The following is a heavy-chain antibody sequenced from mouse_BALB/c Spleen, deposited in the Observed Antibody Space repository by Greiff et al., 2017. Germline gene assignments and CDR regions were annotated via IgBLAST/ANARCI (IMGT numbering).Heavy chain of an antibody. CDR3: ARAPYYFDY. CDR1: GYTFTSYW. V-gene: IGHV1-7*01. Sequence: QVHVKQSGAELAKPGASVKMSCKASGYTFTSYWMHWVKQRPGQGLEWIGYINPSTGYTEYNQKFKDKATLTADKSSSTAYMQLSSLTSEDSAVYYCARAPYYFDYWGQGTTLTVSS. J-gene: IGHJ2*01. CDR2: INPSTGYT.